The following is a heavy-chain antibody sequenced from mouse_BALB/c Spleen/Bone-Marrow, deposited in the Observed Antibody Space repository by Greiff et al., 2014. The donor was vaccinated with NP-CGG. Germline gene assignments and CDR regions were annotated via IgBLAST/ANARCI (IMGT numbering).Heavy chain of an antibody. CDR3: ARDSPYAMDY. Sequence: VQLQQSGAELVKPGASVKLSCTASGFNIKDTYMHWVKQGPEQGLEWIGRIDPANGNTKYDPKFQGKATITADTSSNTAYLQLSSLTSEDTAVYYCARDSPYAMDYWGQGTSVTVSS. V-gene: IGHV14-3*02. J-gene: IGHJ4*01. CDR2: IDPANGNT. CDR1: GFNIKDTY.